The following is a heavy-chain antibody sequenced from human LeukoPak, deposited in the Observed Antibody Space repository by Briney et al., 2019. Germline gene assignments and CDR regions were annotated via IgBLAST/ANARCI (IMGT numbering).Heavy chain of an antibody. J-gene: IGHJ3*02. D-gene: IGHD1-7*01. CDR3: ASGRNVGITGTTGAFDI. CDR1: GFTFSSYS. V-gene: IGHV3-21*01. Sequence: GGSLRLSCAAFGFTFSSYSMNWVRQAPGKGLEWVSSITSSSSYIYYADSVKGRFTISRDNAKNSLYLQMNSLGDEDTAVYYCASGRNVGITGTTGAFDIWGQGTMVTVSS. CDR2: ITSSSSYI.